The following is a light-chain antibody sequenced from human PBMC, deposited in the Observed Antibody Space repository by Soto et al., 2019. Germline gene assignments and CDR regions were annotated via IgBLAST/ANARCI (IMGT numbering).Light chain of an antibody. CDR1: QDISNY. CDR2: DAS. CDR3: QQYDNLPSLT. Sequence: DIQMTQSPSSLSASVGDRVTITCQASQDISNYLNWYQQKPGKAPKLLIYDASNLETGVPSRFSGSRSGTDFTFTIINLQPEDIATYYCQQYDNLPSLTFGQGTRLEIK. J-gene: IGKJ5*01. V-gene: IGKV1-33*01.